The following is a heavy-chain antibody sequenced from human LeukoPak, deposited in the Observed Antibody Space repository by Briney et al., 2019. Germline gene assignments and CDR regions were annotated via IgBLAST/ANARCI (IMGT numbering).Heavy chain of an antibody. D-gene: IGHD3-10*01. V-gene: IGHV3-21*04. CDR1: GFTFSSYS. CDR2: ISSSSSYI. CDR3: AKIVVRGSGYFDY. Sequence: GGSLRLSCAASGFTFSSYSMNWVRQAPGKGLEWVSSISSSSSYIYYADSVKGRFTISRDNSKNTLYLQMNSLRAEDTAVYYCAKIVVRGSGYFDYWGQGTLVTVSS. J-gene: IGHJ4*02.